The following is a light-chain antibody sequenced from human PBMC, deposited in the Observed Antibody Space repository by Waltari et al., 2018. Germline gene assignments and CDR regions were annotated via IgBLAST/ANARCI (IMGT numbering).Light chain of an antibody. CDR1: QDISVS. J-gene: IGKJ2*01. Sequence: DIQMTQSPSSLSASMGDRVTITCRASQDISVSLAWFQQKPGKAPKSLIYAASTLQSGVPSRFSGSGSGTDFTLTITRLQPEDSATYYCQQYGYWLYTFGQGTKLEIK. CDR2: AAS. CDR3: QQYGYWLYT. V-gene: IGKV1-16*01.